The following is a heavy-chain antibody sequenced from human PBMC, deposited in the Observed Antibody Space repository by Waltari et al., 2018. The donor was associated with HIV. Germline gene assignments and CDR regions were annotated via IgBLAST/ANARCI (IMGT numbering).Heavy chain of an antibody. D-gene: IGHD3-22*01. J-gene: IGHJ4*02. CDR2: INHSGST. Sequence: QVQLQQWGAGLLKPSETLSLTCAVYGGPFSRYYWSWIRQPSGTGQGWIGEINHSGSTNYNLSLKILVTISEDTSKNQFSLKLSSVTAADTAVYYCARGTYYSDSSGYPSLSYFDYWGQGTLVSVSS. V-gene: IGHV4-34*01. CDR1: GGPFSRYY. CDR3: ARGTYYSDSSGYPSLSYFDY.